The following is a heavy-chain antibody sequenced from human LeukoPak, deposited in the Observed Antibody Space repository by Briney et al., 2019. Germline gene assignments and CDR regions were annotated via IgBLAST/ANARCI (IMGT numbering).Heavy chain of an antibody. J-gene: IGHJ4*02. CDR2: IYTSGST. Sequence: SQTLSLTCTVSGGSISSGSYYWSWIRQPAGKGLEWIGRIYTSGSTNYNPSLKCRVTISVDTSKNQFSLKLSSVTAADTAVYYCARAMVVTYYFDYWGQGTLVTVSS. CDR3: ARAMVVTYYFDY. V-gene: IGHV4-61*02. CDR1: GGSISSGSYY. D-gene: IGHD4-23*01.